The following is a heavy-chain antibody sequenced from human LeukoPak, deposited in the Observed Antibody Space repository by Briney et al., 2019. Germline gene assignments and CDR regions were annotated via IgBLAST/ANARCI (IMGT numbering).Heavy chain of an antibody. J-gene: IGHJ3*02. D-gene: IGHD3-22*01. CDR2: ISSSGSTI. V-gene: IGHV3-11*01. CDR3: AREAYDSSGYVPVAAFDI. Sequence: GGSLRLSCAASGFTFSDYYMSWIRQAPGKGLEWVSYISSSGSTIYYADSVKGRFTISRDNAKNSLYLQMNSLRAEDTAVYYCAREAYDSSGYVPVAAFDIWGQGTMVTVSS. CDR1: GFTFSDYY.